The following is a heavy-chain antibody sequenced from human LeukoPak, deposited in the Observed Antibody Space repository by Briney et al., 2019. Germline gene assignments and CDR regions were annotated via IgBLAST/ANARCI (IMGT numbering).Heavy chain of an antibody. J-gene: IGHJ4*02. CDR1: GGPISNYY. CDR2: IYYNGAT. V-gene: IGHV4-59*08. D-gene: IGHD6-25*01. Sequence: SETLSLTCTVSGGPISNYYWSWIRQSPGKGLEWIGYIYYNGATNYNPSLKSRVTMSVDTSKSQLSLKVTSVTAADTAVYYCARGGWRLDYWGQGTLVTVSS. CDR3: ARGGWRLDY.